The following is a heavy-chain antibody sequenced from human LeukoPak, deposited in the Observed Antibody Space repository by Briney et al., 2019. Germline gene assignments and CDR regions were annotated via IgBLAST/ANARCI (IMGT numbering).Heavy chain of an antibody. CDR1: GFTFSSYA. CDR3: AKVRYDSSGYQSPYFDY. V-gene: IGHV3-23*01. CDR2: ISGSGGST. J-gene: IGHJ4*02. D-gene: IGHD3-22*01. Sequence: PGGSLRLSCAASGFTFSSYAMSRVRQAPGKGLEWVSVISGSGGSTYYADSVKGRFTISRDNSKNTLYLQMNSLRAEDTAVYYCAKVRYDSSGYQSPYFDYWGQGILVTVSS.